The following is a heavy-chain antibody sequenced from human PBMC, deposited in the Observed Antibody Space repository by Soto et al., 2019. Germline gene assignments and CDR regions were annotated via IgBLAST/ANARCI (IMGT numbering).Heavy chain of an antibody. J-gene: IGHJ5*02. CDR1: GGSLSDYY. CDR3: ARGGIAARKGRWFDP. D-gene: IGHD6-6*01. V-gene: IGHV4-59*01. Sequence: MTSETLSLTCTVSGGSLSDYYWTWIRQPPGKGLEWIGYIHYSGSTNYNPSLKSRVTISVDTSKNQFSLKLRSVTAADTAMYHCARGGIAARKGRWFDPWGQGAPVTVSS. CDR2: IHYSGST.